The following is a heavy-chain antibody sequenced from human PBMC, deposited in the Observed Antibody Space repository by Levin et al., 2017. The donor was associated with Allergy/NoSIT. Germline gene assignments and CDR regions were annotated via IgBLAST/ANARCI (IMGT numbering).Heavy chain of an antibody. D-gene: IGHD6-19*01. J-gene: IGHJ3*02. CDR1: GYSFTTYW. CDR2: IYPGDSNT. Sequence: PRESLKISCKGSGYSFTTYWIGWVRQMPGKGLEWMGIIYPGDSNTRYSPSFQGQVTISADKSISTAYLQWSSLKASDTAMYYCARPVLRVAGNNALDIWGQGTMVTVSS. V-gene: IGHV5-51*01. CDR3: ARPVLRVAGNNALDI.